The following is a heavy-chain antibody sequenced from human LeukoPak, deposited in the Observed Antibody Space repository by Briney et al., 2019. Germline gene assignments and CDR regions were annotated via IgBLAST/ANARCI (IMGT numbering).Heavy chain of an antibody. V-gene: IGHV1-24*01. CDR3: ASLVGATGAFDI. D-gene: IGHD1-26*01. CDR2: FDPEGGET. J-gene: IGHJ3*02. CDR1: GYTLTELS. Sequence: ASVKVSCKVSGYTLTELSMHWVRQAPGKGLEWMGGFDPEGGETIYAQKFQGRVTMTEDTSTDTAYMELSSLRSEDTAVYYCASLVGATGAFDIWGQGTMVTVSS.